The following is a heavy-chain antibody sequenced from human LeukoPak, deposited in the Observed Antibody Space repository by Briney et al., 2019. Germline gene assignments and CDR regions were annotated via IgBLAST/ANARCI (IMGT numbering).Heavy chain of an antibody. CDR1: GGSISSYY. V-gene: IGHV4-59*08. CDR3: ARLNYGSGDWGFDY. CDR2: IYYSGST. Sequence: PSETLSLTCTVSGGSISSYYWSWIRQPPGKGREWIGYIYYSGSTNYNPSLKSRVTISVDTSKNQFSLKLSSVTAADTAVYYCARLNYGSGDWGFDYWGQGTLVTVSS. D-gene: IGHD3-10*01. J-gene: IGHJ4*02.